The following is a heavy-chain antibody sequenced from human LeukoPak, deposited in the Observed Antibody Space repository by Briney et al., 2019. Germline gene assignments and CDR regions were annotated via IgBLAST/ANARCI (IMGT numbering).Heavy chain of an antibody. Sequence: SETLSLTCTVSGGSISSYYWSWIRQPPGKGLEWIGYIYYGGSTNYNPSLKSRVTISVDTSKNRFSLKLSSVTAADTAVYYCARQSRYYYYYGMDVWGQGTTVTVSS. CDR1: GGSISSYY. J-gene: IGHJ6*02. CDR2: IYYGGST. CDR3: ARQSRYYYYYGMDV. V-gene: IGHV4-59*08.